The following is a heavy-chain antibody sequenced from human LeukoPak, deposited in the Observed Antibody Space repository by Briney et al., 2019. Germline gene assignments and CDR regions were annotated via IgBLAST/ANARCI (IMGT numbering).Heavy chain of an antibody. CDR2: IYHSGST. J-gene: IGHJ6*03. V-gene: IGHV4-4*02. Sequence: SGTLSLTCAVSGGSISSSNWRSWVRQPPGKGLEWIGEIYHSGSTNYNPSLKSRVTISVDTSKNQFSLKLSSVTAADTAVYYCARGDYSSSWQNYYYYMDVWGKGTTVTVSS. D-gene: IGHD6-13*01. CDR1: GGSISSSNW. CDR3: ARGDYSSSWQNYYYYMDV.